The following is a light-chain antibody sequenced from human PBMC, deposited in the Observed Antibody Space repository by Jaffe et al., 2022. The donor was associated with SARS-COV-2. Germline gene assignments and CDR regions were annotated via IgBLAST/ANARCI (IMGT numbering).Light chain of an antibody. Sequence: DIQMTQSPSSVSASVGDRVTITCRASQDISNWLAWYQQRPGKAPKLLIYAASGFQSGVPSRFSGSGSGTDFTLTISSLQPEDFATYYCQQANSFPRTFGQGTKVEIK. CDR3: QQANSFPRT. J-gene: IGKJ1*01. CDR1: QDISNW. CDR2: AAS. V-gene: IGKV1-12*01.